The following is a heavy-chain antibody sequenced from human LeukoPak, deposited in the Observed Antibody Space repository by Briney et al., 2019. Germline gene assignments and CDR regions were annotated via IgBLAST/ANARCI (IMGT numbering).Heavy chain of an antibody. CDR1: GGSISSGGYS. Sequence: SQTLSLTCAVSGGSISSGGYSWSWIRQPPGKGLEWIGYIYHSGSTYYNPSLKSRVTISVDTSKNQFSLKLSSVTAADTAVYYCARGIATTLLYYFDYWGQGTLVTVSS. J-gene: IGHJ4*02. CDR2: IYHSGST. CDR3: ARGIATTLLYYFDY. D-gene: IGHD2-15*01. V-gene: IGHV4-30-2*01.